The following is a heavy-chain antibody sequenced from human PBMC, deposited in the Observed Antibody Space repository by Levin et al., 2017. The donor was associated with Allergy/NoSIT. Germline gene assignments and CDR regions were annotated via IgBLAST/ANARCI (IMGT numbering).Heavy chain of an antibody. V-gene: IGHV2-70*01. J-gene: IGHJ3*02. CDR3: ARATSGYSSSWYFSSKYDAFDI. Sequence: ESGPTLVKPTQTLTLTCTFSGFSLSTSGMCVSWIRQPPGKALEWLALIDWDDDKYYSTSLKTRLTISKDTSKNQVVLTMTNMDPVDTATYYCARATSGYSSSWYFSSKYDAFDIWGQGTMVTVAS. D-gene: IGHD6-13*01. CDR2: IDWDDDK. CDR1: GFSLSTSGMC.